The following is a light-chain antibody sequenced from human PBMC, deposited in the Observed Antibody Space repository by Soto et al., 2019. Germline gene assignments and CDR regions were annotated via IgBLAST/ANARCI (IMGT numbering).Light chain of an antibody. CDR1: QSVSSSY. V-gene: IGKV3-20*01. CDR2: GAS. Sequence: EIVLTQSPGTLSLSPGERATLSCRASQSVSSSYLAWYQQKPGQAPRLLIYGASSRATGIPDRFSGSGSGTDFTLTISRLEPEDFAVYYWQQYGSSLPVAFGQGTKVEIK. CDR3: QQYGSSLPVA. J-gene: IGKJ1*01.